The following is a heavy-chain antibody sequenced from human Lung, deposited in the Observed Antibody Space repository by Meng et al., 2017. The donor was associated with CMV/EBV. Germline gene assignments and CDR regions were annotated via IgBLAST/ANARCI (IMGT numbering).Heavy chain of an antibody. D-gene: IGHD2-2*01. Sequence: GESLKISCAASGFTFSSYAMTWVRQAPGKGLEWVSVVTGGGGSTYYADSVKGRFTISRDNSENALYLQMNSLRVEDTAIYYCAKGNAEYCSGARCYAFDDWGQGTXVTVSS. CDR1: GFTFSSYA. V-gene: IGHV3-23*01. CDR3: AKGNAEYCSGARCYAFDD. CDR2: VTGGGGST. J-gene: IGHJ4*02.